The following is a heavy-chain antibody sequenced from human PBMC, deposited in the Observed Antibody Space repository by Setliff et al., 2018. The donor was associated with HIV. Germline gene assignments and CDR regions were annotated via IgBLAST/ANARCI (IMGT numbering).Heavy chain of an antibody. CDR2: IHHSGGI. D-gene: IGHD6-13*01. CDR1: YGSISGHY. J-gene: IGHJ4*02. V-gene: IGHV4-59*11. Sequence: SETLSLTCTVSYGSISGHYWTWIRQPPGKGLEWIGYIHHSGGIQYNPSLMSRLTMSVDSSKNQFSLSLSSVTAADTAVYYCARLPDINSWPFDYWARGTGHRLL. CDR3: ARLPDINSWPFDY.